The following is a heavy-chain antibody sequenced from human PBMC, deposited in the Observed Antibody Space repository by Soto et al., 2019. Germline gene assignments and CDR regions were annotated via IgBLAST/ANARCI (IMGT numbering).Heavy chain of an antibody. CDR1: GFTVSSNY. CDR2: IYSGGST. CDR3: ARAKPYCSSTSCYPDYYYYMDV. V-gene: IGHV3-53*04. Sequence: GGSLRLSCAASGFTVSSNYMSWVRQAPGKGLEWVSVIYSGGSTYYADSVKGRFTISRHNSKNTLYLQMNSLRAEDTAVYYCARAKPYCSSTSCYPDYYYYMDVWGKGITVTVSS. J-gene: IGHJ6*03. D-gene: IGHD2-2*01.